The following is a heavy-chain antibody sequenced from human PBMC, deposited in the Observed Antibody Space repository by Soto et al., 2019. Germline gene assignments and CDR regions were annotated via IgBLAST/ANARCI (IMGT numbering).Heavy chain of an antibody. CDR3: ARDGAYCGGDCWGVQDYYFDY. D-gene: IGHD2-21*02. J-gene: IGHJ4*02. CDR1: GFTFSSYS. V-gene: IGHV3-21*01. Sequence: GGSLRLSCAASGFTFSSYSMNWVRQAPGKGLEWVSSISSSSSYIYYADSVKGRFTISRENAKNSLYLQMNSLRAEDTAVYYCARDGAYCGGDCWGVQDYYFDYWGQGTLVTVSS. CDR2: ISSSSSYI.